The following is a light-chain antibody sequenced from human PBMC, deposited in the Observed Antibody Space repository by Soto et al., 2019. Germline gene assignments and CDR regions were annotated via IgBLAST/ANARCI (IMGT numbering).Light chain of an antibody. V-gene: IGKV1-5*03. CDR1: QSISNW. J-gene: IGKJ1*01. Sequence: DIQMTQSPSTLSGSVGERVTITCRASQSISNWLAWYQQKPGKASKLLIYKASSLQSGVPSRFSGSGSGTEFTLTISSLQPDDFATYYCQQYSSYWTFGQGTKVEIK. CDR2: KAS. CDR3: QQYSSYWT.